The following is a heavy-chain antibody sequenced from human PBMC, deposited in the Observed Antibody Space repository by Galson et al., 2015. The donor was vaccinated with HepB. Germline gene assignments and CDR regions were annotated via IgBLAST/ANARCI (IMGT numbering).Heavy chain of an antibody. CDR2: ISGSGGST. J-gene: IGHJ4*02. D-gene: IGHD4-17*01. V-gene: IGHV3-23*01. CDR3: AKDLPLDGDYVAYYFDY. Sequence: SLRLSCAASGFTFSSYAMSWVRQAPGKGLEWVSAISGSGGSTYYADSVKGRFTISRDNSKNTLYLQMNSLRAEDTAVYYCAKDLPLDGDYVAYYFDYWGQGTLVTVSS. CDR1: GFTFSSYA.